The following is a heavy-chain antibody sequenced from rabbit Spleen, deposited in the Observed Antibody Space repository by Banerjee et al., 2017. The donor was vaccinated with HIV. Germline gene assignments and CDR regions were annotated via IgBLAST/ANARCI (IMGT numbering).Heavy chain of an antibody. D-gene: IGHD8-1*01. CDR1: GFVLGNYYY. V-gene: IGHV1S43*01. J-gene: IGHJ4*01. Sequence: QSLEESGGGLVQPGASLTLTCTASGFVLGNYYYMCWVRQAPGKGLEWIGYIDPVFGITYYANWVNGRFSISRENAQNTVFLQMTSLTAADTATYFCARDGAGGSYFALWGQGTLVTVS. CDR3: ARDGAGGSYFAL. CDR2: IDPVFGIT.